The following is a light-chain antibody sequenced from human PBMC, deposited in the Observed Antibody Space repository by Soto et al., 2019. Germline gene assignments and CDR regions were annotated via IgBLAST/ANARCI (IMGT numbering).Light chain of an antibody. CDR1: QSVNSN. CDR2: DAS. CDR3: QQYHNWLT. J-gene: IGKJ4*01. V-gene: IGKV3-15*01. Sequence: DIVMTQSPATLSVSPGERHTLSCRASQSVNSNLAWYQQNPGQAPRLLIYDASTRATGIPARFSGSGSGTEFTLTISSLQSEDFAVYYCQQYHNWLTFGGGTKVDIK.